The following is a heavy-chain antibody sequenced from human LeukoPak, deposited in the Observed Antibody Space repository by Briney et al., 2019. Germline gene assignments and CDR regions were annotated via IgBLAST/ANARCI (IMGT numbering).Heavy chain of an antibody. CDR1: GFTLSSYE. J-gene: IGHJ3*02. CDR2: ISSSGSRI. Sequence: GGSLRLSCAASGFTLSSYEMNWVRQAPGKGLEWVSYISSSGSRIYYADSVKGRFTISRDNAKNSLYLQMNSLRAEDTAVYYCARDSIVDGAFDIWGQGTMVTVSS. D-gene: IGHD2-15*01. V-gene: IGHV3-48*03. CDR3: ARDSIVDGAFDI.